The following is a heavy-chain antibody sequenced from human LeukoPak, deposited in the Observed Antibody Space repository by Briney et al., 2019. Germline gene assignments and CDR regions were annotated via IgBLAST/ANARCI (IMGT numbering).Heavy chain of an antibody. CDR3: ARDLGLYSSGWEDAFDI. V-gene: IGHV3-48*03. Sequence: GGSLRLSCAASGFTFSSYEMNWVRQAPGKGLEWVSYISSSGSTIYYADSVKGRFTISRDNAKNSLYLQMNSLRAEDTALYHCARDLGLYSSGWEDAFDIWGQGTMVTVSS. D-gene: IGHD6-19*01. J-gene: IGHJ3*02. CDR1: GFTFSSYE. CDR2: ISSSGSTI.